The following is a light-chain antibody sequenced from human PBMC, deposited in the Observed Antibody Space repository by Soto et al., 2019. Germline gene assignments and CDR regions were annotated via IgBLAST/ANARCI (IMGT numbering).Light chain of an antibody. V-gene: IGLV2-8*01. CDR2: EVD. J-gene: IGLJ2*01. Sequence: QSVLTQPPSASGSPGQSVAISCTGTSRDVGGYNSVSWYQQHPGKAPKLIIYEVDKRPSGVPDRFSGSKSGNTATLTVTGLQAEDEADYYCSSYAGSNNWIFGGGTKLTVL. CDR3: SSYAGSNNWI. CDR1: SRDVGGYNS.